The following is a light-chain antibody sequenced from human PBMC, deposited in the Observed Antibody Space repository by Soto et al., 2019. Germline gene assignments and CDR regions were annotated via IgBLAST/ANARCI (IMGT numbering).Light chain of an antibody. CDR1: RSDVGGYNY. CDR2: EVS. J-gene: IGLJ2*01. Sequence: QSALTQPASVSGSPGQSITISCTGTRSDVGGYNYVSWYQQHPGKAPKLVIYEVSNRPSGISNRFSGSKSGNTASPTISGLQAEDESDYYCSSFTSGTTLGLGVIFGGGTKLTVL. V-gene: IGLV2-14*01. CDR3: SSFTSGTTLGLGVI.